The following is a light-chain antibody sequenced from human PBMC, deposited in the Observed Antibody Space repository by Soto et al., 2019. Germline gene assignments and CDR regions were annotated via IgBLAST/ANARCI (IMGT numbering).Light chain of an antibody. J-gene: IGKJ1*01. Sequence: EIVLTQSPGTLSLSPGERATLSCRASQSVSTSYLAWYRQRPGQAPGLLIYGASSRATGVPDRFSGSGSATDFTLTISRLESEDFAVFYCQQYGSSPPTFGQGTKVEIK. V-gene: IGKV3-20*01. CDR3: QQYGSSPPT. CDR2: GAS. CDR1: QSVSTSY.